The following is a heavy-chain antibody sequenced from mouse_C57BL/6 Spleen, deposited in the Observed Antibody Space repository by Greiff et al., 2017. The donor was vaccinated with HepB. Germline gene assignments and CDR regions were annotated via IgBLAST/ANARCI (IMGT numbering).Heavy chain of an antibody. J-gene: IGHJ3*01. V-gene: IGHV1-80*01. CDR2: IYPGDGDT. D-gene: IGHD4-1*01. CDR3: ARRELTGEVWFAY. CDR1: GYAFSSYW. Sequence: QVQLQQSGAELVKPGASVKISCKASGYAFSSYWMNWVKQRPGKGLEWIGQIYPGDGDTNYNGKFKGKATLTADKSSSTAYMQLSSLTSEDSAVYFCARRELTGEVWFAYWGKGTLVTVSA.